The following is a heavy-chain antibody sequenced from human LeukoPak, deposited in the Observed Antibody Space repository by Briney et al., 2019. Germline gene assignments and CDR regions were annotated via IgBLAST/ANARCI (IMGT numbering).Heavy chain of an antibody. V-gene: IGHV1-18*01. D-gene: IGHD3-10*01. CDR2: ISAYNGNT. CDR3: ARVVVRGAPGDY. J-gene: IGHJ4*02. CDR1: GYTYTSYG. Sequence: ASVKVSCKASGYTYTSYGISWVRQAPGQGLDWMGWISAYNGNTNYAQKFQGRVTMTTDTSTSTVYMELRSLRSDDTAVYYCARVVVRGAPGDYWGQGTLVTVSS.